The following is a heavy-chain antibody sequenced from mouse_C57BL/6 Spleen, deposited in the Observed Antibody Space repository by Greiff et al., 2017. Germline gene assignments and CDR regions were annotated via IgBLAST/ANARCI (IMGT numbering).Heavy chain of an antibody. CDR3: ARTGSSYFDY. J-gene: IGHJ2*01. Sequence: ESGPGLVKPSQSLSLTCSVTGYSITSGYYWNWIRQFPGNKLEWMGYISYDGSNNYNPSLKNRISITRDTSKNQFVLKLNSVTTEDTATYYCARTGSSYFDYWGQGTTLTVSS. CDR2: ISYDGSN. V-gene: IGHV3-6*01. D-gene: IGHD1-1*01. CDR1: GYSITSGYY.